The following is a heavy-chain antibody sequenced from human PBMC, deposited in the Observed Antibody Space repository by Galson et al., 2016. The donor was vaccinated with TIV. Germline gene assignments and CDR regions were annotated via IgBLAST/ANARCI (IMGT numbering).Heavy chain of an antibody. V-gene: IGHV4-38-2*02. J-gene: IGHJ6*01. Sequence: SETLSLTCAVSGYSITSVYYWGWIRQPPGQGLEWIGSMYYSGNTYSNPSLKSRLTISLDTSQNQISLKMSSVNAADTAVYYFMIEGSTVTMYHYFGVDVWGQATTVIVSS. CDR3: MIEGSTVTMYHYFGVDV. CDR1: GYSITSVYY. CDR2: MYYSGNT. D-gene: IGHD4-17*01.